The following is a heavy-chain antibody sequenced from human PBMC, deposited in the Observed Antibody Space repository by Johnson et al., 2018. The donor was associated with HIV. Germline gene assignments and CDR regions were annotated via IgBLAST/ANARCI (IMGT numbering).Heavy chain of an antibody. CDR3: AKGGYCSGGSCYPDAFDI. J-gene: IGHJ3*02. Sequence: VQLVESGGGVVQPGGSLRLSCAASGFTFSSYGMHWVRQAPGKGLEWVAFIRYDGSNKYYADSVKGRFTISRDNSKNTLYLQMNSLRAEDTAVYYCAKGGYCSGGSCYPDAFDIWGQGTMVTVSS. CDR2: IRYDGSNK. V-gene: IGHV3-30*02. D-gene: IGHD2-15*01. CDR1: GFTFSSYG.